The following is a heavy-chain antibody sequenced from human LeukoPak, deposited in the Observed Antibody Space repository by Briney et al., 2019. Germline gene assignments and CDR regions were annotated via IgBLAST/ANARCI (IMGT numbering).Heavy chain of an antibody. CDR3: ARGRLHYGDYEKTFDY. J-gene: IGHJ4*02. CDR1: GFTFSSYA. Sequence: GGSLRLSCAASGFTFSSYAMHWVRQAPGKGLEWVALISYDGSNKYYADSVKGRFTISRDNSKNTLYLQMNSLRAEDTAVYYCARGRLHYGDYEKTFDYWGQGTLVTVSS. CDR2: ISYDGSNK. V-gene: IGHV3-30*04. D-gene: IGHD4-17*01.